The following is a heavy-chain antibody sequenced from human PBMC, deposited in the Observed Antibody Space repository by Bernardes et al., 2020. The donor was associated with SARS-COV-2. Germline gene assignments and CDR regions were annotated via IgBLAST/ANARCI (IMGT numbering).Heavy chain of an antibody. CDR3: AREDCSSTSCYAELAS. V-gene: IGHV3-74*01. J-gene: IGHJ5*02. CDR2: INRDGSAI. Sequence: GGSLRLSRAASGFTFSSYWMHWVRQVPGKGLVWVSRINRDGSAINYADSVKGRFTTSRDNAKSTLYLQMNSLRADDAAIYYCAREDCSSTSCYAELASWGQGTLVTVSS. CDR1: GFTFSSYW. D-gene: IGHD2-2*01.